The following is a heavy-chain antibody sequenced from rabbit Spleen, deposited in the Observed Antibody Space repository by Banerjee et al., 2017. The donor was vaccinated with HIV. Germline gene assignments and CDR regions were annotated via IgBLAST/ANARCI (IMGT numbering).Heavy chain of an antibody. D-gene: IGHD8-1*01. Sequence: QSLEESGGDLVKPGASLTLTCKASGFSFSSSYYMCWVRQAPGKGLEWIGCIYSDFSGSTAYATWAIGRFTISKTSSTTVTLQMTSVTAADTATYFCARDGAGGSYFALWGQGTLVTVS. CDR2: IYSDFSGST. CDR1: GFSFSSSYY. CDR3: ARDGAGGSYFAL. V-gene: IGHV1S40*01. J-gene: IGHJ6*01.